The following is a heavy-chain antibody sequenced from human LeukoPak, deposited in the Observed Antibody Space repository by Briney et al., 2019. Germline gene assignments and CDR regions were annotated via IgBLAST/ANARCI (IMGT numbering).Heavy chain of an antibody. CDR2: ISSSGSTI. CDR1: GFTFSSYE. J-gene: IGHJ4*02. CDR3: AREGDCSSTSCYAGGYYFDY. D-gene: IGHD2-2*01. Sequence: GGSLRLSCAASGFTFSSYEMNWVRQAPGKGLEWVSYISSSGSTIYYADSVKGRFTISRDNAKNSLYLQMNSLRAEDTAVYYCAREGDCSSTSCYAGGYYFDYWGQGTLVTVSS. V-gene: IGHV3-48*03.